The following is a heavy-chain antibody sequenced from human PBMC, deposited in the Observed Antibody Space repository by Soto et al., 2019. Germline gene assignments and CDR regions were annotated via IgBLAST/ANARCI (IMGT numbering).Heavy chain of an antibody. J-gene: IGHJ4*02. CDR3: ARRDGYKIGFDY. Sequence: SETLSLTCTVSGGSGSSGSYYWSWIRQPPGKGLEWIGYIYYSGSTNYTPSLTSRVTISVDTSKTQFSLKLSSVTAAHTAVYYCARRDGYKIGFDYWGPGTLVPVSS. CDR2: IYYSGST. V-gene: IGHV4-61*01. CDR1: GGSGSSGSYY. D-gene: IGHD5-12*01.